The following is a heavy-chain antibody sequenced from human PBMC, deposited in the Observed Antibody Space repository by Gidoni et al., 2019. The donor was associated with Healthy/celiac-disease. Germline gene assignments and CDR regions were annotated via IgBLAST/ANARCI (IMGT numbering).Heavy chain of an antibody. CDR1: CGPLSKGGYY. CDR2: IYYSGST. CDR3: AREIPPFTISASPADYYYGMDV. Sequence: QVQLQESSPCLVKPSQALYLTVTVPCGPLSKGGYYWSWIRQHPGKGLEWIGYIYYSGSTYYNPSLKSRVTISVDTSKNQFSLKLSSVTAADTAVYYCAREIPPFTISASPADYYYGMDVWGQGTTVTVSS. V-gene: IGHV4-31*03. D-gene: IGHD3-9*01. J-gene: IGHJ6*02.